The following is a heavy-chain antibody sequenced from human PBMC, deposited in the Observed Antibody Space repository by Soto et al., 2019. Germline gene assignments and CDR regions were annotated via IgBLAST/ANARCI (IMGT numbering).Heavy chain of an antibody. J-gene: IGHJ6*02. Sequence: SGGSLRLSCAVSGFPFRSYEMNWVRQAPGKGPEWVSYITSSSDAIYYGASVKGRFTVSRDNAKNSLYLQMNSLRAEDTAVYYCAILDFGDYLLSYRLDVRGQGTTVAVSS. CDR2: ITSSSDAI. CDR1: GFPFRSYE. V-gene: IGHV3-48*03. CDR3: AILDFGDYLLSYRLDV. D-gene: IGHD4-17*01.